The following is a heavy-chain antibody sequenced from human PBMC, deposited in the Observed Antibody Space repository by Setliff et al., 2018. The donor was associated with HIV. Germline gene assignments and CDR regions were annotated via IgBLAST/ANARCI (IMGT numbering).Heavy chain of an antibody. Sequence: ASVKVSCKASGYTFTNYDINWVRQAPGQGLEWMGWMNPNSGNTGYAQKFQGRVTMTRNTSIRTAYMELSSLRSEDTAVYYCARGHLDYNFWDEVLGNWFDPWGQGTPVTVSS. D-gene: IGHD3-3*01. CDR3: ARGHLDYNFWDEVLGNWFDP. V-gene: IGHV1-8*02. J-gene: IGHJ5*02. CDR1: GYTFTNYD. CDR2: MNPNSGNT.